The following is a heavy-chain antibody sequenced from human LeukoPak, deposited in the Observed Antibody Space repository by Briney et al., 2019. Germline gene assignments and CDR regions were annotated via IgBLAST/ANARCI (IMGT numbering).Heavy chain of an antibody. V-gene: IGHV3-23*01. D-gene: IGHD2-8*01. CDR2: ISSTGGTT. CDR3: AKDRCSNGIGCYYYYMDV. J-gene: IGHJ6*03. Sequence: PGGTLRLSCAASGITFSSYGMSWVRQVPGKGLEGVSSISSTGGTTYYADSVKGRFSISRDSSKNILYLQMNSLRAEDTAVYYCAKDRCSNGIGCYYYYMDVWGKGTTVTISS. CDR1: GITFSSYG.